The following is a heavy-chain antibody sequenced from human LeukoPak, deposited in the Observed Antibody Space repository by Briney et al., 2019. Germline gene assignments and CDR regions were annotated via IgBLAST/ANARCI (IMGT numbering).Heavy chain of an antibody. CDR1: GYTLTELS. Sequence: ASVTVSCKVSGYTLTELSMHWVRQAPGKGLEWMGGFDPEDGGTIYAQKFQDRGSMTEDRSTDKAYMELSSLISEDTAVYYYTTAGQPYYDFWSGYNDYWGQGTLVTVSS. D-gene: IGHD3-3*01. CDR3: TTAGQPYYDFWSGYNDY. J-gene: IGHJ4*02. CDR2: FDPEDGGT. V-gene: IGHV1-24*01.